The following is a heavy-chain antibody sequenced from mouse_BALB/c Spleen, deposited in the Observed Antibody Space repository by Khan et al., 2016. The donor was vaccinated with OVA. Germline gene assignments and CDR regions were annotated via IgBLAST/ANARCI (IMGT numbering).Heavy chain of an antibody. Sequence: IQLVQFGPELMKPGASVKISCKASGYSFTSYYIHWVKQSHGKSLEWIGYIDPFNGGTSYNPKFKGKATLTVDKSSSTAYMHLSSLTSDDSAVYYCARHGYVAWFAYWGQGTLVTVSA. CDR1: GYSFTSYY. CDR3: ARHGYVAWFAY. CDR2: IDPFNGGT. J-gene: IGHJ3*01. D-gene: IGHD2-2*01. V-gene: IGHV1S135*01.